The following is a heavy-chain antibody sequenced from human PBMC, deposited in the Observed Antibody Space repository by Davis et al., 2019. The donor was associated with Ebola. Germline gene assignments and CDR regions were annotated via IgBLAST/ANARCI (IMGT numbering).Heavy chain of an antibody. V-gene: IGHV3-30-3*01. D-gene: IGHD6-6*01. CDR3: ARRAARARYWYFDL. Sequence: PGGSLRLSCAASGFTFSSYAMHWVRQAPGKGLEWVAVISYDGSNKYYADSVKGRFTISRDNSKNSLYLQMNSLRAEDTAVYYCARRAARARYWYFDLWGRGTLVTVSS. CDR2: ISYDGSNK. CDR1: GFTFSSYA. J-gene: IGHJ2*01.